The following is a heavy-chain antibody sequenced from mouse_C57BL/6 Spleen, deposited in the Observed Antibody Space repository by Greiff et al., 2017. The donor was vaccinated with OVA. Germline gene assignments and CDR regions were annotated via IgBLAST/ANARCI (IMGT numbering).Heavy chain of an antibody. CDR3: ARSDYGSSYDIDY. V-gene: IGHV1-85*01. CDR1: GYTFTSYD. Sequence: QVHVKQSGPELVKPGASVKLSCKASGYTFTSYDINWVKQRPGQGLEWIGWIYPRDGSTKYNEKFKGKATLTVDTSSSTAYMELHSLTSEDSAVNFGARSDYGSSYDIDYWGQGTTLTVSS. CDR2: IYPRDGST. J-gene: IGHJ2*01. D-gene: IGHD1-1*01.